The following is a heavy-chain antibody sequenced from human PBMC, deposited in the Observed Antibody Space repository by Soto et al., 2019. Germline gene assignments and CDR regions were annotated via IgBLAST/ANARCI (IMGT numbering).Heavy chain of an antibody. CDR3: ARDNYDSSGYYHRGFDY. CDR2: VYSGGST. Sequence: EVQLVASGGGLVQPGGSLRLSCAASGFTVSSNYMSWVRQAPGKGLEWVSVVYSGGSTYYADSVKGRFTISRDNSKNTLYLQMNSLRAEDTAVYYCARDNYDSSGYYHRGFDYWGQGTLVTVSS. CDR1: GFTVSSNY. J-gene: IGHJ4*02. D-gene: IGHD3-22*01. V-gene: IGHV3-66*01.